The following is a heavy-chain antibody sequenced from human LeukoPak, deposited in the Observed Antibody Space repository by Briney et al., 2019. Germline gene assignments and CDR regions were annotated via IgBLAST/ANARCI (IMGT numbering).Heavy chain of an antibody. J-gene: IGHJ4*02. CDR3: ARDCLVGANVEYYFDS. CDR1: GFTFSSYG. D-gene: IGHD1-26*01. V-gene: IGHV3-33*08. Sequence: GRSLRLSCAASGFTFSSYGMHWVRQAPGKGLEWVAVIWYDERNKYYADSVKGRFTISRDNSKNTLYLQMNSLRAEDTAVYYCARDCLVGANVEYYFDSWGQGTQVTVSS. CDR2: IWYDERNK.